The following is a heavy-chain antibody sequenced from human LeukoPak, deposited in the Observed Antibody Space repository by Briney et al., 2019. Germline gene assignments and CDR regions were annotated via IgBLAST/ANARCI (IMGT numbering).Heavy chain of an antibody. CDR3: ARSRRGGAFDI. CDR2: IYSEGSRT. D-gene: IGHD3-16*01. V-gene: IGHV3-74*01. Sequence: PGGSLRLSCAGSGFTLSSYWMHWVRQGPGKGLVGVSRIYSEGSRTTYADSVRGRFTISGDNAKNTLYLQMNSLRADDTAVDYCARSRRGGAFDIWGHGTMVTVSS. CDR1: GFTLSSYW. J-gene: IGHJ3*02.